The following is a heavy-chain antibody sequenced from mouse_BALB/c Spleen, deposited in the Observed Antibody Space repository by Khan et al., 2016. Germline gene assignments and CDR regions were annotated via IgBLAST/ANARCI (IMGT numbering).Heavy chain of an antibody. J-gene: IGHJ3*01. Sequence: EVQLQESGGGLVQPGGSLKLSCAASGFDFRRYWMSWVRQAPGKGLEWIGEINPDSSTINYTPSLKDKFTISRDNAKNTLYLQMSKVRSEDTALYYCARAGYYGYRAYWGQGTLVSVSA. V-gene: IGHV4-1*02. CDR3: ARAGYYGYRAY. CDR2: INPDSSTI. CDR1: GFDFRRYW. D-gene: IGHD1-1*01.